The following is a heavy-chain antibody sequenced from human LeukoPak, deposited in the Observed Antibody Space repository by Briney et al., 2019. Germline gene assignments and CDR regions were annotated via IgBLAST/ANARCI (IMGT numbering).Heavy chain of an antibody. V-gene: IGHV1-69*04. J-gene: IGHJ4*02. Sequence: ASMNVSCKASGYTFTSYGISWVRQAPGQGLEWIGRIIPILGIANYAQKFQGRVTITADKSTSTAYMELSSLRSEDTAVYYCASAARRGTDHADYWGQGTLVTVSS. CDR1: GYTFTSYG. CDR3: ASAARRGTDHADY. CDR2: IIPILGIA. D-gene: IGHD1-1*01.